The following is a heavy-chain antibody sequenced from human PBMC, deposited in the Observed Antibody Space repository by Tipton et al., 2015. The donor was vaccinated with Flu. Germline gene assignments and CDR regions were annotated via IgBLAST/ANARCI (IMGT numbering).Heavy chain of an antibody. J-gene: IGHJ6*02. V-gene: IGHV3-7*01. CDR3: ARDSSSSPWMDV. CDR2: IKHDGSEK. CDR1: GFTFSSYE. D-gene: IGHD6-6*01. Sequence: SLRLSCVASGFTFSSYEMNWVRQAPGKGLEWVANIKHDGSEKHYAESGKGRFTSSRDNAKNTLYLQMNSLRAEDTAVYYCARDSSSSPWMDVWGQGTTVTVSS.